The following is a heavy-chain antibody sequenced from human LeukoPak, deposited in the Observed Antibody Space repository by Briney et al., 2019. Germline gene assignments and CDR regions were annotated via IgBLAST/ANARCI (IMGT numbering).Heavy chain of an antibody. CDR3: AKDVLSTGSPTPPGVDY. CDR1: GFTFDDYA. V-gene: IGHV3-43*02. J-gene: IGHJ4*02. Sequence: GGSLRLSCAASGFTFDDYAMHWVRQAPGKGPEWVSLISGDGGSTYYADSVKGRFTISRDNSKNSLYLQMNSLRTEDTALYYCAKDVLSTGSPTPPGVDYWGQGTLVTVSS. D-gene: IGHD2-8*01. CDR2: ISGDGGST.